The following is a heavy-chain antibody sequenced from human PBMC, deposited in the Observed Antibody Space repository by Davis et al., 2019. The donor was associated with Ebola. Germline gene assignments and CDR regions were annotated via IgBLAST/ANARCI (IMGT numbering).Heavy chain of an antibody. CDR3: ARASSSWFYMDV. Sequence: SETLSLTCTVSGGSISSSSYYWGWIRQPPGKGLEWIGSIYYSGSTNYNPSLKSRVTISVDTSKNQFSLKLSSVTAADTAVYYCARASSSWFYMDVWGQGTTVTVSS. CDR2: IYYSGST. CDR1: GGSISSSSYY. D-gene: IGHD6-13*01. V-gene: IGHV4-39*01. J-gene: IGHJ6*02.